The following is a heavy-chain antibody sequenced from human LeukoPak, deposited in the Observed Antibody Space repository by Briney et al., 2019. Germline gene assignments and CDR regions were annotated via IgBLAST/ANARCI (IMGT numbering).Heavy chain of an antibody. CDR2: ISSSSSYI. CDR3: ASDYYDSSGYYYALSYFDN. J-gene: IGHJ4*02. V-gene: IGHV3-21*01. CDR1: GFTFSSYS. D-gene: IGHD3-22*01. Sequence: GGSLRLSCAASGFTFSSYSMNWVRQAPGKGLEWVSSISSSSSYIYYADSVKGRFTISRDNAKNSLYLQMNSLRAEDTAVYYCASDYYDSSGYYYALSYFDNWGKGTLITVSS.